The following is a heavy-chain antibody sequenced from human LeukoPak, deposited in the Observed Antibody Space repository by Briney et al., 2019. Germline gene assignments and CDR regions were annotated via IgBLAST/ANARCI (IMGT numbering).Heavy chain of an antibody. J-gene: IGHJ4*02. CDR1: GGTFSSYA. V-gene: IGHV1-69*05. CDR2: IIPIFGTA. Sequence: GSSVKVSCKASGGTFSSYAISWVRQAPGQGLEWMGGIIPIFGTANYAQKFQGRVTITTDESTSTAYMELSSLRSEDTAVYYCARGWIGRGYCSSTSCYCWGQGTLVTVSS. D-gene: IGHD2-2*01. CDR3: ARGWIGRGYCSSTSCYC.